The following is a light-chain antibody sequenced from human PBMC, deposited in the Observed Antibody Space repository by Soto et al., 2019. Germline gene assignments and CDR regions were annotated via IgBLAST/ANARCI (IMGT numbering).Light chain of an antibody. J-gene: IGKJ5*01. Sequence: DIQMTQSPSSLSASVGDRVTITCRASQSISSYLNWYQQKPGKAPKLLIYAASRLQSGVPSRFSGSGSGTDFTLTISRLQPEDFATYYCQQSYSTPPLTFGQGTRLEIK. CDR2: AAS. CDR1: QSISSY. V-gene: IGKV1-39*01. CDR3: QQSYSTPPLT.